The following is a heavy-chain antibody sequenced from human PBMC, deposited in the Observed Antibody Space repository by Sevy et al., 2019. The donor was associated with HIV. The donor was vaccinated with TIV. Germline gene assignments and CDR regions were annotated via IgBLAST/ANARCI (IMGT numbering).Heavy chain of an antibody. CDR3: AKDRSSGYYDAFDI. CDR2: IGGSGVSK. V-gene: IGHV3-23*01. CDR1: GFTFSGYA. D-gene: IGHD3-22*01. Sequence: GGSLRLPCEASGFTFSGYAWAGVRRAPGRGRGWVSAIGGSGVSKSYPDSVKGRFTISRDNSKNTLYLQMNSLRAEDTAVYYCAKDRSSGYYDAFDIWGQGTMVTVSS. J-gene: IGHJ3*02.